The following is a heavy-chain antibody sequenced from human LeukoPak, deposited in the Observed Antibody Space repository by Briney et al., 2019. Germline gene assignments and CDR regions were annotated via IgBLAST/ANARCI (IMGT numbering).Heavy chain of an antibody. CDR2: ISGSGGST. D-gene: IGHD2-8*01. V-gene: IGHV3-23*01. CDR3: AKKFGDEGQWWDY. CDR1: GFTFSSYA. J-gene: IGHJ4*02. Sequence: GGSLRLSCAASGFTFSSYAMSWVRQAPGKGLEWVSAISGSGGSTYYADSVKGRFTISRDNSKSTLYLQMNSLRAEDTAVYYCAKKFGDEGQWWDYWGQGTLVTVSS.